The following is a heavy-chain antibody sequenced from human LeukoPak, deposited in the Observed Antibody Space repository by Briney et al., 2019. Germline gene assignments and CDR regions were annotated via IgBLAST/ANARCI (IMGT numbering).Heavy chain of an antibody. CDR1: GFTFSSYA. CDR2: IGGSGATT. J-gene: IGHJ4*02. D-gene: IGHD5-12*01. V-gene: IGHV3-23*01. CDR3: AKDREGLSSGYDLEYFDY. Sequence: GGSLRLSCAASGFTFSSYAMSWVRQAPGKGLEWVSSIGGSGATTFYADSVKGRFTISRDNSNNTLNLQMNSLRADDTAVYYCAKDREGLSSGYDLEYFDYWGQGTLVTVSS.